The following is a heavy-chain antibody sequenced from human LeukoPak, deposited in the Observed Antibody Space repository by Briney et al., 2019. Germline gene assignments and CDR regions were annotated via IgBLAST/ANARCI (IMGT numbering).Heavy chain of an antibody. Sequence: GTSVKVSCKASGFTFTSSAMQWVRQARGQRLEWIGWIVVGSGNTNYAQKFQERVTITRDMSTSTAYMELSSLRSEDTAVYYCAREPRGNFPYTSFDYWGQGTLVTVSS. D-gene: IGHD4-23*01. V-gene: IGHV1-58*02. CDR3: AREPRGNFPYTSFDY. J-gene: IGHJ4*02. CDR2: IVVGSGNT. CDR1: GFTFTSSA.